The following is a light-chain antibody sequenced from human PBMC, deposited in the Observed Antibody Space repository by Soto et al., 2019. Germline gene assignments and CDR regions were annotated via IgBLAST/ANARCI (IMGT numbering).Light chain of an antibody. CDR2: DVT. Sequence: QSALTQPRSVSGSPRQSLTISCTGTSSDVGGYNYVSWYQQYPGKVPKLMIYDVTKRPSGVPDRFSGSKSGNTASLTISGLQAEDEADYYCCSHAGSYTYVFGTGTKVTVL. V-gene: IGLV2-11*01. CDR3: CSHAGSYTYV. CDR1: SSDVGGYNY. J-gene: IGLJ1*01.